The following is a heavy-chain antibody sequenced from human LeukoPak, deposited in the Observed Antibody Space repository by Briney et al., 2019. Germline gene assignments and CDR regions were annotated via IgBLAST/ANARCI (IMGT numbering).Heavy chain of an antibody. CDR2: INHSGST. J-gene: IGHJ6*04. D-gene: IGHD5-18*01. CDR3: ARGRGRGHRGGYYYYGMDV. CDR1: GGSFSGYY. Sequence: PSETLPLTCAVYGGSFSGYYWSWIRQPPGKGLEWVGEINHSGSTNYNPSLKSRVTISVDTSKNQFSLKLSSVTAADTAVYYCARGRGRGHRGGYYYYGMDVWGKGTTVTVSS. V-gene: IGHV4-34*01.